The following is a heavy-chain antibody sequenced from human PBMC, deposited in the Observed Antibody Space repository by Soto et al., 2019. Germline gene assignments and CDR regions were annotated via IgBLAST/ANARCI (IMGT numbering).Heavy chain of an antibody. Sequence: QVQLVQSGAEVKKPGASVKVSCKASGYTFTSYGISWVRQAPGQGLEWMGWISAYNGNTNYAQKLQGRVTMTTDTSTSTAYLELRTHRSDDKPLYYCAREVMITFGGVTSAFDIWGQGTMVTVSS. CDR3: AREVMITFGGVTSAFDI. J-gene: IGHJ3*02. CDR1: GYTFTSYG. D-gene: IGHD3-16*01. V-gene: IGHV1-18*01. CDR2: ISAYNGNT.